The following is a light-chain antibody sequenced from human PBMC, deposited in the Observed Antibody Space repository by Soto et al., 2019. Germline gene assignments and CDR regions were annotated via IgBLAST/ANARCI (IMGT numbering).Light chain of an antibody. CDR2: DVT. CDR1: SSDVGAYNC. J-gene: IGLJ2*01. Sequence: QSVLTQPRSVSGSPGQSVTISCTGTSSDVGAYNCVSWYQQRPGKAPRLMIYDVTKRPSGVPDRFSGSKSGSTASLTISGLQAEDEADYYCCSYAGSNTHVVFGGGTKVTVL. CDR3: CSYAGSNTHVV. V-gene: IGLV2-11*01.